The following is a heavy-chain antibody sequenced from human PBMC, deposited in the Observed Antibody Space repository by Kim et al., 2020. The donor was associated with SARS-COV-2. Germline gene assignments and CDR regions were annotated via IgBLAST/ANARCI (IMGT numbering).Heavy chain of an antibody. CDR3: AKDRNYYGSGTFDY. D-gene: IGHD3-10*01. V-gene: IGHV3-23*01. CDR1: GFTFSIYA. Sequence: GGSLRLSCAASGFTFSIYAMTWVRQAPGKGLEWVSVISGSGGSTFYADSVKGRFTISRDSSKNTVYLQMNSLRAEDTAIYYCAKDRNYYGSGTFDYWGQGTLVTVSS. CDR2: ISGSGGST. J-gene: IGHJ4*02.